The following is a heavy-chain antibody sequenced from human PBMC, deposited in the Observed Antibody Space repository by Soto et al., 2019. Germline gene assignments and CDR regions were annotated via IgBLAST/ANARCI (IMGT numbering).Heavy chain of an antibody. V-gene: IGHV4-31*03. D-gene: IGHD2-15*01. CDR2: IYYSGST. Sequence: TLSLTCIVSGASVNNGAYYWSWIRQHPGKGLEWIGYIYYSGSTYYNPSLKSRVTISVDTSKNQFSLKVTSVTAADTAVYFCAREYCSGGTCYLTDYWGQGTLVTVSS. J-gene: IGHJ4*02. CDR1: GASVNNGAYY. CDR3: AREYCSGGTCYLTDY.